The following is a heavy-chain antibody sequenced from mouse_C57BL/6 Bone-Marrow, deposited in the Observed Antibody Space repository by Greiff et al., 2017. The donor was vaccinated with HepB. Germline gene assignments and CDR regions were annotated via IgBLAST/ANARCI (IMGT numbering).Heavy chain of an antibody. Sequence: EVQLQQSGPELVKPGASVKIPCKASGYTFTDYNMDWVKQSHGKSLEWIGDINPNNGGTIYNQKFKGKATLTVDKSSSTAYMELRSLTSEDTAVYYCARRYDGSSSYYYAMDYWGQGTSVTVSS. CDR3: ARRYDGSSSYYYAMDY. V-gene: IGHV1-18*01. D-gene: IGHD1-1*01. CDR2: INPNNGGT. CDR1: GYTFTDYN. J-gene: IGHJ4*01.